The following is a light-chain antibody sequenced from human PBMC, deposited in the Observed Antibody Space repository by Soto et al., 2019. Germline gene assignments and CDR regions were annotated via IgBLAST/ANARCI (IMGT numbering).Light chain of an antibody. CDR1: QSISSW. J-gene: IGKJ5*01. CDR2: KAS. V-gene: IGKV1-5*03. CDR3: QQYNSYSIT. Sequence: DIQMTQSPSTLSASVGDRVTITCRAIQSISSWLAWYQQKPGKVPNLLIYKASSLESGVPSRFSGSGSGTEFTLTISSLQPDDFATYYCQQYNSYSITFGQGTRLEIK.